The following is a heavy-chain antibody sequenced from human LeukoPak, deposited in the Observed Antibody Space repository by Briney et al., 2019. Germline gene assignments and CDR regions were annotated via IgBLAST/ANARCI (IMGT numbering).Heavy chain of an antibody. V-gene: IGHV1-69*13. CDR2: IIPIFGSA. J-gene: IGHJ4*02. Sequence: ASVKVSCKASGGTFSSYTITWVRQAPGQGLEWMGGIIPIFGSANYAQKFQGRVTITADESTSTAYMELSSLRSEDTAVYYCARDSSLGELSFDYWGQGTLVTVSS. D-gene: IGHD3-16*02. CDR1: GGTFSSYT. CDR3: ARDSSLGELSFDY.